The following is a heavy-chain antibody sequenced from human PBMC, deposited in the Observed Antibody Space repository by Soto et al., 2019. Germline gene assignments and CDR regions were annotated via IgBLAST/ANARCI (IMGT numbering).Heavy chain of an antibody. D-gene: IGHD3-10*01. CDR1: GGSISSGGYS. V-gene: IGHV4-30-2*01. J-gene: IGHJ6*02. CDR3: ARGPTVVRGVIISNYYYGMDV. Sequence: SETLSLTCAVSGGSISSGGYSWSWIRQPPGKGLEWIGYIYHSGSTYYNPSLKSRVTISVDTSKNQFSLKLSSVTAADTAVYYCARGPTVVRGVIISNYYYGMDVWGQGNTVTVSS. CDR2: IYHSGST.